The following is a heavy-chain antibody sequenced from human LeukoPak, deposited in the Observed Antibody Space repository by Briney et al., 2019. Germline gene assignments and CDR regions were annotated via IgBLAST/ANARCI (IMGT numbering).Heavy chain of an antibody. D-gene: IGHD4-17*01. Sequence: PGGSLRLSCAASGFTFSSYAMSWVRQAPGKGLEWVSAISGSGGSTYYADSVKGRFTISRDNSKNTLYLQMNSLRAEDTAVYYSATSGDYGVRWFDPWGQGTLVTVSS. V-gene: IGHV3-23*01. CDR1: GFTFSSYA. CDR3: ATSGDYGVRWFDP. CDR2: ISGSGGST. J-gene: IGHJ5*02.